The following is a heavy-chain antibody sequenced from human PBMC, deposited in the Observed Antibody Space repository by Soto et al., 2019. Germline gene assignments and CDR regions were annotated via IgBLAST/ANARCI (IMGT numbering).Heavy chain of an antibody. D-gene: IGHD3-10*01. CDR1: GFTFSSYW. J-gene: IGHJ4*02. V-gene: IGHV3-74*01. Sequence: GGSLRLSCAASGFTFSSYWMHWVRQAPGKGLVWVSRINSDGSSTSYADSVKGRFTISRDNSKKTLYLQMNSLRVEDSALYYCARGSTDSYPGSRIFDFWGRGTLVTVSS. CDR2: INSDGSST. CDR3: ARGSTDSYPGSRIFDF.